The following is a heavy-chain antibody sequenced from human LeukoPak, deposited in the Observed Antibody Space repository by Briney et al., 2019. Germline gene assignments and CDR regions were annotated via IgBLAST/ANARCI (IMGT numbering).Heavy chain of an antibody. Sequence: ASVKVSCKASGGTFSSYAISWVRQAPGQGLEWMGRINPNSGGTNYAQKFQGRVTMTRDTSISTAYMELSRLRSDDTAVYYCARVRWELRSFDYWGQGTLVTVSS. D-gene: IGHD1-26*01. CDR2: INPNSGGT. CDR3: ARVRWELRSFDY. V-gene: IGHV1-2*06. J-gene: IGHJ4*02. CDR1: GGTFSSYA.